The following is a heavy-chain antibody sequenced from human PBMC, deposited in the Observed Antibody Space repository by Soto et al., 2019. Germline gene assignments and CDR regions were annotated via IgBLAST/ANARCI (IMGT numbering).Heavy chain of an antibody. V-gene: IGHV4-31*03. CDR1: GGSISSGGYY. CDR2: IYYSGST. CDR3: ARGVLPAAIPFDY. Sequence: QVQLQESGPGLVKPSQTLSLTCTVSGGSISSGGYYGSWLRQHPGKGLEWIGYIYYSGSTYYNPSLKSRVHISVDTSQNPFSLNLSSVTAADTAVYYCARGVLPAAIPFDYWGQGTLVTVSS. J-gene: IGHJ4*02. D-gene: IGHD2-2*01.